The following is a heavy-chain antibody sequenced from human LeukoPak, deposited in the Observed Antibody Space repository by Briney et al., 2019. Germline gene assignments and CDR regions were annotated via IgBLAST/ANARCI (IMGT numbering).Heavy chain of an antibody. Sequence: ASVKVSCKASGYTFTGYYMHWVRQAPGQGLEWMGWINPNSGGTNYAQKFQGRVTMTRDTSISTAYMELSRLRSDVTAVYYCAREEGGIISLIGYWGQGTLVTVSS. V-gene: IGHV1-2*02. CDR2: INPNSGGT. J-gene: IGHJ4*02. CDR3: AREEGGIISLIGY. D-gene: IGHD1-14*01. CDR1: GYTFTGYY.